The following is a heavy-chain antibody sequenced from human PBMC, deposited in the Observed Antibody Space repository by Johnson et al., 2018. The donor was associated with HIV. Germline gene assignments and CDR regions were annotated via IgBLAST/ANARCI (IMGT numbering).Heavy chain of an antibody. V-gene: IGHV3-66*01. CDR3: AKDTIAAAALGAFDI. J-gene: IGHJ3*02. D-gene: IGHD6-13*01. CDR1: GFTVSSNY. CDR2: IYSGGST. Sequence: VQLVESGGGVVQPGRSLRLSCAASGFTVSSNYMSWVRQAPGKGLEWVSVIYSGGSTYYADSVKGRFTISRDNSKNTLDLQMNSLRAEDTAVYYCAKDTIAAAALGAFDIWGQGTMVTVSS.